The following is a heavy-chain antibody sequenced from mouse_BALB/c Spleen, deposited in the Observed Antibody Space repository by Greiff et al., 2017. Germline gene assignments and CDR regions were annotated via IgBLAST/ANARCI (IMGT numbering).Heavy chain of an antibody. CDR1: GYTFTSYD. Sequence: LVESGAELVKPGASVKLSCKASGYTFTSYDINWVKQRPGQGLEWIGWIYPGDGSTKYNEKFKGKATLTADKSSSTAYMQLSSLTSENSAVYFCARLKTYGNYGYFDVWGAGTTVTVSS. CDR2: IYPGDGST. V-gene: IGHV1S56*01. CDR3: ARLKTYGNYGYFDV. D-gene: IGHD2-1*01. J-gene: IGHJ1*01.